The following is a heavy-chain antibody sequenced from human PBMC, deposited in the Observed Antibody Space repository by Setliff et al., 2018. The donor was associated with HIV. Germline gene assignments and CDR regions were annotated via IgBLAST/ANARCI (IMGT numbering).Heavy chain of an antibody. CDR3: GRYASGSYYFDY. CDR1: GYRLTSYW. D-gene: IGHD3-10*01. Sequence: GESLKISCKGFGYRLTSYWIGWARHMPGKGLEWMGIIYPGDSETRYNPSFQGQVTLSADKSINTAYLQWSSLKASDTAIYYCGRYASGSYYFDYWGQGTLVTVSS. CDR2: IYPGDSET. J-gene: IGHJ4*02. V-gene: IGHV5-51*01.